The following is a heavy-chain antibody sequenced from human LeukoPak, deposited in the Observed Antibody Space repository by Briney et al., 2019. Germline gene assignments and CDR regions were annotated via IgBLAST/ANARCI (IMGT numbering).Heavy chain of an antibody. CDR2: IYYSGST. Sequence: SETLSLTCTVSGGSISSYYWSWIRQPPGKGLEWIGYIYYSGSTTYNPSLKSRVTISVDTSKNQFSLRLSSVTAADTAVYYCARGPGIVGADTELDVWGQGTTVTVSS. V-gene: IGHV4-59*01. D-gene: IGHD1-26*01. CDR3: ARGPGIVGADTELDV. CDR1: GGSISSYY. J-gene: IGHJ6*02.